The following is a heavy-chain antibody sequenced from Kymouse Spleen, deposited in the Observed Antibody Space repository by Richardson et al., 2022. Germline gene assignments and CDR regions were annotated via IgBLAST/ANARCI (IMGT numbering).Heavy chain of an antibody. CDR1: GFTFSSYW. CDR3: ARGYSYGYYYYYGMDV. V-gene: IGHV3-7*01. CDR2: IKQDGSEK. Sequence: EVQLVESGGGLVQPGGSLRLSCAASGFTFSSYWMSWVRQAPGKGLEWVANIKQDGSEKYYVDSVKGRFTISRDNAKNSLYLQMNSLRAEDTAVYYCARGYSYGYYYYYGMDVWGQGTTVTVSS. D-gene: IGHD5-18,IGHD5-18*01. J-gene: IGHJ6*02.